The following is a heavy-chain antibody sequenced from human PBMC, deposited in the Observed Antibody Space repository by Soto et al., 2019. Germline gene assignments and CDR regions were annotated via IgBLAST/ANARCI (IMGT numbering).Heavy chain of an antibody. V-gene: IGHV4-59*01. Sequence: QVQLQESGPGLVTPSETLSLTCTVSGGYIGGYSWNWIRQSPGRGLEWIGNVLYSGNTNYNPSLESRVTISVDPSKNQFSLKVTSVTAADTATYHCAKTRGVTGTTFNWFDSWGQGTQVSVSS. CDR3: AKTRGVTGTTFNWFDS. CDR1: GGYIGGYS. CDR2: VLYSGNT. J-gene: IGHJ5*01. D-gene: IGHD1-1*01.